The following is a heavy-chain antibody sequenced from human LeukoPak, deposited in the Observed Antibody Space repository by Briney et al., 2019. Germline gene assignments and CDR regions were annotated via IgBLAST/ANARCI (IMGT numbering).Heavy chain of an antibody. CDR1: GYTFSSYG. Sequence: ASVKVSCKASGYTFSSYGISWVRQAPGQGLEWMGWINPNSGGTNYAQKFQDRVTMTRDTSISTAYMEVSSLRSDDTAVYYCARDRGTTATTVFDFDYWGPGTVVTVSS. V-gene: IGHV1-2*02. D-gene: IGHD1-1*01. CDR3: ARDRGTTATTVFDFDY. J-gene: IGHJ4*02. CDR2: INPNSGGT.